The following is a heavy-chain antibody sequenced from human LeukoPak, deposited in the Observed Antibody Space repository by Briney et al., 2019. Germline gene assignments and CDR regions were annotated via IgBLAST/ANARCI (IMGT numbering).Heavy chain of an antibody. J-gene: IGHJ3*02. CDR1: GFTFRSFA. V-gene: IGHV3-23*01. CDR3: TKGSVLTIFGMAWHAFDI. D-gene: IGHD3-3*01. CDR2: ISGSGDST. Sequence: GGSLRLSCAASGFTFRSFAVSWVRQAPGKGLEWVSVISGSGDSTYYVDSVKGRFTISRDNSKNTLYLQMNSLRAEDTAIYYCTKGSVLTIFGMAWHAFDIWGQGTMVTVSS.